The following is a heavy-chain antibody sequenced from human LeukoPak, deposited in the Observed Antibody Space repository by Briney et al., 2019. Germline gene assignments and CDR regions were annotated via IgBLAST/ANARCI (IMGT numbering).Heavy chain of an antibody. CDR3: ARDTDYYYMDV. Sequence: GGSLRLSCAASGFTFSSYWMSWVRQAPGKGPEWVANIKQDGSDKYYVDSVKGRFTISRDNAKNSLYLQMNSLRAEDTAFYYCARDTDYYYMDVWGKGTTVTVSS. CDR1: GFTFSSYW. J-gene: IGHJ6*03. V-gene: IGHV3-7*01. D-gene: IGHD4-17*01. CDR2: IKQDGSDK.